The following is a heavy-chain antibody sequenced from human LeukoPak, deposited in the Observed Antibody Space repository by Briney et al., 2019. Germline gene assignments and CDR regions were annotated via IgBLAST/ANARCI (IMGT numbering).Heavy chain of an antibody. J-gene: IGHJ3*02. Sequence: GASVKVSCKASGYTFTGYYMHWVRQAPGQGLEWMGWINPNSGGTNYAQKFQGRVTMTGDTSISTAYMELSRPRSDDTAVYYCARDGQQLVDAFDIWGQGTMVTVSS. CDR1: GYTFTGYY. D-gene: IGHD6-13*01. V-gene: IGHV1-2*02. CDR3: ARDGQQLVDAFDI. CDR2: INPNSGGT.